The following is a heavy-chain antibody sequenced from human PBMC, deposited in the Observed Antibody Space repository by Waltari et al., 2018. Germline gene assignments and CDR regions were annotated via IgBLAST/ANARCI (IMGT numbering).Heavy chain of an antibody. CDR3: AKLLVSAAAGFDY. J-gene: IGHJ4*02. CDR1: GFTFSSYA. Sequence: EVQLLESGGGLVQPGGSLRLSCAASGFTFSSYAMSWVRRAPGKGREWVSAISGIGGSTYCAGSGKGRFTISRDNSKNTLYLQRNSLRAEDTAVYYCAKLLVSAAAGFDYWGQGTLVTVSS. D-gene: IGHD6-13*01. V-gene: IGHV3-23*01. CDR2: ISGIGGST.